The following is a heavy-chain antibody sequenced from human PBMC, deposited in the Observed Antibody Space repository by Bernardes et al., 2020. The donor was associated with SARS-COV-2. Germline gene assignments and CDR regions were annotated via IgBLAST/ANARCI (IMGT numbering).Heavy chain of an antibody. CDR1: GGSISSYY. Sequence: LSLTCTVAGGSISSYYWSWIRQPSGNGLEWIGRIYTSGSTNYNPSLKSRVTMSVDTSKNQFSLKLSSVTAADTAVYYCAVDYGGNSGWFDPWGQGTLVTVSS. J-gene: IGHJ5*02. V-gene: IGHV4-4*07. CDR3: AVDYGGNSGWFDP. D-gene: IGHD4-17*01. CDR2: IYTSGST.